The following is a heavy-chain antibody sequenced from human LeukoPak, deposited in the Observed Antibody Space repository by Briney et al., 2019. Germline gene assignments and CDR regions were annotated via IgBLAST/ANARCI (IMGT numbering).Heavy chain of an antibody. CDR3: ARVRIGGGYCSSTSCYFDY. CDR2: IYHSGST. CDR1: GGSISSGGYS. V-gene: IGHV4-30-2*01. Sequence: PSQTLSLTCAVSGGSISSGGYSWSWIRQPPGKGLEWIGYIYHSGSTYYNPSLKSRVTISVDRSKNQFSLELSSVTAADTAVYYCARVRIGGGYCSSTSCYFDYWGQGTLVTVSS. D-gene: IGHD2-2*01. J-gene: IGHJ4*02.